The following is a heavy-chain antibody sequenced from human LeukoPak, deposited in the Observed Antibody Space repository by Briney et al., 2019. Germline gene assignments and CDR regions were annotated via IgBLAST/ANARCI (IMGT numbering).Heavy chain of an antibody. Sequence: SEALSLTCTVSGYSISSGYYWGWIRQPPGKGLEWIGSIYHSGSTYYNPSLKSRVTISVDTSKNQFSLKLSSVTAADTAVYYCARVAGSGYCEYWGQGTLVTVSS. J-gene: IGHJ4*02. CDR2: IYHSGST. CDR1: GYSISSGYY. D-gene: IGHD6-19*01. V-gene: IGHV4-38-2*02. CDR3: ARVAGSGYCEY.